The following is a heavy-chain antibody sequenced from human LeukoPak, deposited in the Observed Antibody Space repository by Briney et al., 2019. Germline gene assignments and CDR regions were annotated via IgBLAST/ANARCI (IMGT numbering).Heavy chain of an antibody. J-gene: IGHJ3*02. V-gene: IGHV3-9*01. CDR2: ISWNRGSI. CDR3: AKDRMAVAAPDAFDI. CDR1: GFTFDDYA. D-gene: IGHD6-19*01. Sequence: GGSLRLSCAASGFTFDDYAMHWVRQAPGKGLEWVSGISWNRGSIGYADSVKGRFTISRDNAKNSLYLQMNSLRAEDTALYYCAKDRMAVAAPDAFDIWGQGTMVTVSS.